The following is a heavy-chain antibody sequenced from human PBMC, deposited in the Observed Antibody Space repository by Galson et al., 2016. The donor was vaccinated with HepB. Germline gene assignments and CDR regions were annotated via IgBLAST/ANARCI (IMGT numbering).Heavy chain of an antibody. V-gene: IGHV3-30*09. CDR1: GFNFRSFS. J-gene: IGHJ4*02. D-gene: IGHD5-12*01. Sequence: SLRLSCAVSGFNFRSFSMQWVRQAPGKGLEWVAIISYDGSHKYYSDSVKGRFAISRDNSKNTLYLQMSSLRAEDTAVYYCARVKAEYNSGWNVNDYWGQGILVTVSS. CDR3: ARVKAEYNSGWNVNDY. CDR2: ISYDGSHK.